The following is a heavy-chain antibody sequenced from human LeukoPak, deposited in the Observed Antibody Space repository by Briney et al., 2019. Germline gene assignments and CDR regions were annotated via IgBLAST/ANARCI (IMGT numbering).Heavy chain of an antibody. CDR1: GYPITSGFY. D-gene: IGHD4-17*01. V-gene: IGHV4-38-2*01. Sequence: PSETLSLTCAVSGYPITSGFYRGWIRQFPGKGLEWIGSIYHSGTTYYNPSLKSRVTVTVDTSKNQFSLRLRSVTAADTAVFYCGRSRGYGDYDHWGQGTLVTVSS. J-gene: IGHJ5*02. CDR3: GRSRGYGDYDH. CDR2: IYHSGTT.